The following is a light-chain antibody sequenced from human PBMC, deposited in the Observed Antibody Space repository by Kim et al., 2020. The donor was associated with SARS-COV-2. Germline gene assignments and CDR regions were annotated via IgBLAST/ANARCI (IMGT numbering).Light chain of an antibody. V-gene: IGKV1-5*03. Sequence: ASVGESVPIACRASQSLSTRLAWYQQKPGKAPKLLIYKGSSLQSGVPPRFSGSGSGTEFTLTISSLQPDDFASYYCQQFDLYPWTFGQGTKVDIK. J-gene: IGKJ1*01. CDR3: QQFDLYPWT. CDR1: QSLSTR. CDR2: KGS.